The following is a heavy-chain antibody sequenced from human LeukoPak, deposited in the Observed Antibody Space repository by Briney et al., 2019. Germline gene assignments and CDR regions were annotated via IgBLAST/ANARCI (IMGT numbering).Heavy chain of an antibody. CDR1: GGSISSYY. V-gene: IGHV4-59*01. CDR2: IYYSGST. Sequence: SETLSLTCTVSGGSISSYYWSWIRLPPAQGLEWIGYIYYSGSTNYNPSLKSRVTISVDTSKNQFSLKLSSVTAADTAVYYCARSQRRTTEFNYWGQGTLVTVSS. D-gene: IGHD2/OR15-2a*01. J-gene: IGHJ4*02. CDR3: ARSQRRTTEFNY.